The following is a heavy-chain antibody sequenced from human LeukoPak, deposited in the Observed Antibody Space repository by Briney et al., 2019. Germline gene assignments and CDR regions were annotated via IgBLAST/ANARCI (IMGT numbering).Heavy chain of an antibody. D-gene: IGHD3-22*01. CDR1: GFTFRSYA. Sequence: GGSLRLSCAASGFTFRSYAMSWVRQAPGKGLEWVSTISGSGVSTYYADSVKGQFTISRDNSKNTLYLQMNSLRAEDTAVYYCARDPDYYDSSGPTDYWGQGTLVTVSS. V-gene: IGHV3-23*01. CDR3: ARDPDYYDSSGPTDY. J-gene: IGHJ4*02. CDR2: ISGSGVST.